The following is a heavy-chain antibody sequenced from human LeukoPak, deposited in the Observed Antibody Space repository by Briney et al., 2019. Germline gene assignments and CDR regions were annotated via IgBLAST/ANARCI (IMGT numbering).Heavy chain of an antibody. CDR1: GFTFSSYG. CDR2: IRYDGDIK. Sequence: GGSLRLSCAASGFTFSSYGMHWVRQAPGKGLEWVAFIRYDGDIKYYADSVKGRFTISRDNSENSLYLQMNSLRTDDTALYYCAKGNTGTYYDNWFDPWGQGTLVIVSS. D-gene: IGHD1-26*01. V-gene: IGHV3-30*02. J-gene: IGHJ5*01. CDR3: AKGNTGTYYDNWFDP.